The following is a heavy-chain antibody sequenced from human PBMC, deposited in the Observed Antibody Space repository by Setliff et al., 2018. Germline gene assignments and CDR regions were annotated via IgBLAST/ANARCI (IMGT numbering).Heavy chain of an antibody. Sequence: PETLSLTCNVSGDSMSSYYWSWIRQAPGKGLEWLGYIQKRGSTTTKYNPSLGSRISMSLDTSKNQFSLQLSSVSDGDTAVYYCARDQFSSGWYGPPESYFDCWGQGILVTVSS. V-gene: IGHV4-59*01. J-gene: IGHJ4*02. CDR3: ARDQFSSGWYGPPESYFDC. CDR1: GDSMSSYY. D-gene: IGHD6-19*01. CDR2: IQKRGSTTT.